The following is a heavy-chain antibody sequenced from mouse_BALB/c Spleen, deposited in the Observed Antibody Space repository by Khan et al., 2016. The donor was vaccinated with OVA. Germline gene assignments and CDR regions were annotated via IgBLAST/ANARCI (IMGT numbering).Heavy chain of an antibody. Sequence: QVQLQQSGVELVRPGTSVKVSCKASGYAFTNYLIEWVKQRPGQGLEWIGVINPGSGGTNYNEKFKGKATLTSDKASSTAYMQLSSLTSDDSAVYFCARSQLGLRFDYWGQGTTLTVSS. CDR3: ARSQLGLRFDY. CDR2: INPGSGGT. J-gene: IGHJ2*01. V-gene: IGHV1-54*01. CDR1: GYAFTNYL. D-gene: IGHD3-1*01.